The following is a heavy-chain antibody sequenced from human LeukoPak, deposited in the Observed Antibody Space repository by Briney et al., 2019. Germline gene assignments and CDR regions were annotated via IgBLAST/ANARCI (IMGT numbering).Heavy chain of an antibody. CDR2: INPNSGGT. D-gene: IGHD2-2*01. CDR3: ARGRTYSYCSSTSCYGEQDDYFDY. J-gene: IGHJ4*02. V-gene: IGHV1-2*02. CDR1: GYTFTGYY. Sequence: ASVKVSCKASGYTFTGYYMHWVRQAPGQGLEWMGWINPNSGGTNYAQKFQGRVTMTRDTSISTAYMELSRLRSDDTAVYYCARGRTYSYCSSTSCYGEQDDYFDYWGQGTLVTVSS.